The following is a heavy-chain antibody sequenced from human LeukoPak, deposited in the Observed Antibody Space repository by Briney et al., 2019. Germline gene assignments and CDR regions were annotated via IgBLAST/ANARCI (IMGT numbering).Heavy chain of an antibody. J-gene: IGHJ4*02. V-gene: IGHV1-3*01. D-gene: IGHD6-13*01. CDR3: ARDRSSWTLYYFDY. CDR2: INAGNGNT. Sequence: ASVKVSCKASGYTFTSYAMHWVRQTPGQGLEWMGWINAGNGNTKYSQKFQGRVTITRDTSASTAYMELSSLRSEDTAVYYCARDRSSWTLYYFDYWGQGTLVTVSS. CDR1: GYTFTSYA.